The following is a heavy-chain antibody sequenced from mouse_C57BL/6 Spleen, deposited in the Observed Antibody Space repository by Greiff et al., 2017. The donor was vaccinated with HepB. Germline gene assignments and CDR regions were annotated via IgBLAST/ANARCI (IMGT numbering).Heavy chain of an antibody. Sequence: VQLQQSGAELVRPGASVKLSCTASGFNIKDYYMHWVKQRPEQGLEWIGRIDPEDGGTEYAPKFQCKATMTADTSSNTAYLQLSILTAEDTAVYYCTTNYYGSSYRFAYWGQGTLVTVSA. V-gene: IGHV14-1*01. CDR1: GFNIKDYY. J-gene: IGHJ3*01. CDR3: TTNYYGSSYRFAY. D-gene: IGHD1-1*01. CDR2: IDPEDGGT.